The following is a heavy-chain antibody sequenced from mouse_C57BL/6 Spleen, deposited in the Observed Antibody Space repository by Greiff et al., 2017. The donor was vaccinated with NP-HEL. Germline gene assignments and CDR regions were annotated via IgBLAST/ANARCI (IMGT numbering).Heavy chain of an antibody. CDR1: GYTFTSYW. Sequence: VQLQQSGAELVKPGASVKMSCKASGYTFTSYWITWVKQRPGQGLEWIGDIYPGSGSTNYNEKFKSKATLTVDTSSSTAYMQLSSLTSEDSAVYYCARSGYGYDGGFAYWGQGTLVTVSA. V-gene: IGHV1-55*01. J-gene: IGHJ3*01. CDR3: ARSGYGYDGGFAY. CDR2: IYPGSGST. D-gene: IGHD2-2*01.